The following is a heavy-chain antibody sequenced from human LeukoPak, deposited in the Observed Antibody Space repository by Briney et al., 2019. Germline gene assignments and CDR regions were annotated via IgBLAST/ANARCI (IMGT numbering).Heavy chain of an antibody. Sequence: ASVKVSCKASGYTFTSYGISWVRQAPGQGLEWMGWISAYNGNTNYAQKLQGRVTMTTDTSTSTAYMELRSLRSDDTAVYYCARGPGTIRFLEWPFDYWGQGTLVTVSA. CDR3: ARGPGTIRFLEWPFDY. CDR2: ISAYNGNT. V-gene: IGHV1-18*01. D-gene: IGHD3-3*01. CDR1: GYTFTSYG. J-gene: IGHJ4*02.